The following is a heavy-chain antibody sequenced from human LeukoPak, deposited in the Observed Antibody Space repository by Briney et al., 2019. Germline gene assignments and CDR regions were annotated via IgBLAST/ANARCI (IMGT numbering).Heavy chain of an antibody. Sequence: GGSLRLSCAASRFTFSSYWMHWVRQAPGKGLVWVSRINSDGSSTTYADSVKGRFTISRDNSKNTLYLQMTSLRAEDAAIYYCAKGMGLAHYYFYGMDVWGQGTTVTVSS. CDR1: RFTFSSYW. D-gene: IGHD6-19*01. CDR3: AKGMGLAHYYFYGMDV. CDR2: INSDGSST. V-gene: IGHV3-74*01. J-gene: IGHJ6*02.